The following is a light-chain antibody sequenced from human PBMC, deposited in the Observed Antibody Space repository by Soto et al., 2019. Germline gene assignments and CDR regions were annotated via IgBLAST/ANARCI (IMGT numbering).Light chain of an antibody. J-gene: IGKJ5*01. CDR2: AAS. CDR3: QQYITWPIT. CDR1: QSVSSN. V-gene: IGKV3-15*01. Sequence: EIVMTQSPATLSVSPGEIGTLSCSASQSVSSNLAWYQQRPGQAPRLLIFAASTRAPGIPARFGGSGSGTEFALTISNLQSEDFAVYYCQQYITWPITFGQGTRLEIK.